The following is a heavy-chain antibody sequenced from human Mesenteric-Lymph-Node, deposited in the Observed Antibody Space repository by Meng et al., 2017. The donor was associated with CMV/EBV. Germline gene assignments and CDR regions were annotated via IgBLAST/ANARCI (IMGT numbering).Heavy chain of an antibody. D-gene: IGHD2-15*01. CDR1: GYTFTSYG. J-gene: IGHJ6*02. V-gene: IGHV1-18*01. CDR3: AKSITGYCSSSSCSPYGMDV. Sequence: ASVKVSCKASGYTFTSYGISWVRQAPGQGLEWMGWISSYNGNTNYVQKLQGRVTMTTDTSTSTAYMELRSLRSDDTAVYYCAKSITGYCSSSSCSPYGMDVWGQGTTVTVSS. CDR2: ISSYNGNT.